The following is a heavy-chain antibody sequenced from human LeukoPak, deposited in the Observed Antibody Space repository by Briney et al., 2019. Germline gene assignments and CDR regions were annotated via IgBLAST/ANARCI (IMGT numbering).Heavy chain of an antibody. J-gene: IGHJ4*02. V-gene: IGHV4-39*07. CDR1: GGSISSSSYY. Sequence: SETLSLTCTVSGGSISSSSYYWGWIRQPPGKGLEWIGSIYYSGSTYYNPSLKSRVTISVDTSKNQFSLKLSSVTAADTAVYYCARRPYCGGDCYFPWTHWGQGTLVTVSS. CDR2: IYYSGST. D-gene: IGHD2-21*01. CDR3: ARRPYCGGDCYFPWTH.